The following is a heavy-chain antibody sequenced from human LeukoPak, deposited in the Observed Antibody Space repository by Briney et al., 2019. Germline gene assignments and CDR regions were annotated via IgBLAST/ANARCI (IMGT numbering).Heavy chain of an antibody. CDR1: GYTFTDYY. J-gene: IGHJ5*02. Sequence: ASVKVSCKAYGYTFTDYYIHWVRQATGQGLEWMGWMNPNSGNTGYAQKFQGRVTITRNTSISTAYMELSSLRSEDTAVYYCARGPLQYYDFWSGYYSNNWFDPWGQGTLVTVSS. CDR3: ARGPLQYYDFWSGYYSNNWFDP. D-gene: IGHD3-3*01. V-gene: IGHV1-8*03. CDR2: MNPNSGNT.